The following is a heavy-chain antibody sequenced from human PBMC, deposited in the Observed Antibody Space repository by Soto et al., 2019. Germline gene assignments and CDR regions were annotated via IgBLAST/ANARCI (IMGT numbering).Heavy chain of an antibody. CDR1: GGTFGSYG. Sequence: GGSLRLSWAAAGGTFGSYGGSWFRQAPGKGLEWVANIKQDGSEKYYVDFVKGRFTISRDNAKNSLYLQMNSLRAEDTVVYYRARVPYSSSSMGFDYWGQGTLVTVSS. J-gene: IGHJ4*02. V-gene: IGHV3-7*01. CDR3: ARVPYSSSSMGFDY. D-gene: IGHD6-6*01. CDR2: IKQDGSEK.